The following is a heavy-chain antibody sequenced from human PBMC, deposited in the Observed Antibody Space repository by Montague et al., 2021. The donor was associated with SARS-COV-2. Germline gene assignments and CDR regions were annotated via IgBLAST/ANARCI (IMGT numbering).Heavy chain of an antibody. Sequence: SEILSLTCSVSGGSIGSYYWSWLRQLPGKGLEWIGHIHYSGRNTYSPSFKSRVTISIDTPKNQFSLKLSAVTAADTAVYYCARSLDLSGTYYLPYWGQGTLVTVSS. CDR3: ARSLDLSGTYYLPY. J-gene: IGHJ4*02. CDR1: GGSIGSYY. D-gene: IGHD3-10*01. CDR2: IHYSGRN. V-gene: IGHV4-59*01.